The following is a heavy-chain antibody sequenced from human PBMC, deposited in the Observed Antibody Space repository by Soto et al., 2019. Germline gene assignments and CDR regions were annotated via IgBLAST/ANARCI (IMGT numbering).Heavy chain of an antibody. J-gene: IGHJ4*02. CDR1: GFIFSGYH. D-gene: IGHD3-10*01. CDR3: ARWGSDFDY. CDR2: IGTSDSYT. Sequence: QVQLVESGGGLVKPGGSLRLYCAASGFIFSGYHMSWIRQAPWKGLEWVSHIGTSDSYTNYADSVRGRFTISRDNAKTSLYLQMNSLRADDTAVYYCARWGSDFDYWGQGTPVTVSS. V-gene: IGHV3-11*06.